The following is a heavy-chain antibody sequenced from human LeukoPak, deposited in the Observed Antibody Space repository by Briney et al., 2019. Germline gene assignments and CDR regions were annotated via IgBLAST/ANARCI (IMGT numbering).Heavy chain of an antibody. D-gene: IGHD4-17*01. CDR2: ISAYNGNT. V-gene: IGHV1-18*01. Sequence: VASVKVSCKASGYTFTSYGISWVRQAPGQGLEWMGWISAYNGNTNYAQKLQGRVTMTTDTSTSTAYMELRSLRSDDTAVYYCARGATDDGRYYYYGMDVWGQGTTVTVSS. CDR3: ARGATDDGRYYYYGMDV. J-gene: IGHJ6*02. CDR1: GYTFTSYG.